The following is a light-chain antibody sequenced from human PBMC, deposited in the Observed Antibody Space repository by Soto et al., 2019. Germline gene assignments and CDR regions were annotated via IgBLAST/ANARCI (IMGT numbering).Light chain of an antibody. J-gene: IGKJ4*01. V-gene: IGKV1-39*01. CDR1: QNIGRN. CDR2: TAS. CDR3: QQSHSSPLS. Sequence: IQMTQSPSSLSASVGDRVTITCRASQNIGRNLNWYQQKPGEAPELLIYTASNLQSGVPSRFSGSGSGTDFALTISSLQPEDSAVYYCQQSHSSPLSVGGGTKVEFK.